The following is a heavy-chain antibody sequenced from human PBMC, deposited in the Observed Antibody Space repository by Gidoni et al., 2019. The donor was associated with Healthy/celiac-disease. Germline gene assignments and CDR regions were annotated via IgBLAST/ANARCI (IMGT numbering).Heavy chain of an antibody. CDR1: GGSTSSSSYD. D-gene: IGHD2-15*01. V-gene: IGHV4-39*01. CDR2: IYYSGST. CDR3: ASWGYCSGGSCYWEDY. Sequence: QLQLQESGPGLVKPSETLSLTCTVSGGSTSSSSYDWGWIRQPPGKGLEWIGSIYYSGSTYYNPSLKSRVTISVDTSKNQFSLKLSSVTAADTAVYYCASWGYCSGGSCYWEDYWGQGTLVTVSS. J-gene: IGHJ4*02.